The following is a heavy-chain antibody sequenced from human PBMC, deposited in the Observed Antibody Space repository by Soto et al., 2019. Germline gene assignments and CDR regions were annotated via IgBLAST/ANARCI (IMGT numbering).Heavy chain of an antibody. V-gene: IGHV3-7*03. D-gene: IGHD6-13*01. J-gene: IGHJ4*02. CDR2: ISPEGASR. CDR1: GFNFASSW. CDR3: ARASREPAADK. Sequence: EAQVVESGGGLVQPGGSLRLSCVASGFNFASSWLNWVRQTPGKGLEWVANISPEGASRNYVDSVRGRFTVSRDDAKRSLYLQMNSLRADDTALYYCARASREPAADKWGQGTLVTVSS.